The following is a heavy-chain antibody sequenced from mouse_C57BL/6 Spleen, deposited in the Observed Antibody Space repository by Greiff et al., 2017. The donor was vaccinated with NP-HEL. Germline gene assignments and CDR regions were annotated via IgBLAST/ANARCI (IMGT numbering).Heavy chain of an antibody. Sequence: LVESGAELVRPGASVKLSCTASGFNIKDDYMHWVKQSPEQGLEWIGWIDPENGDTEYASKFQGKATITADTSSNTDYLQLSSLTSEDTAVYYCTKLTGTDWYFDVWGKGTTVTVSS. CDR3: TKLTGTDWYFDV. V-gene: IGHV14-4*01. CDR1: GFNIKDDY. J-gene: IGHJ1*03. CDR2: IDPENGDT. D-gene: IGHD4-1*01.